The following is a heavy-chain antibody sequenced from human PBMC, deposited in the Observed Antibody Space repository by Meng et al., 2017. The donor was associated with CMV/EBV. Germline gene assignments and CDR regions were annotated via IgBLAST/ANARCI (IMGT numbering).Heavy chain of an antibody. CDR2: INPNSGNT. CDR3: ARRYNSGYDRGGDDY. J-gene: IGHJ4*02. Sequence: ASVKVSCKASGYTFTGYYMHWVRQAPGQGLEWMGWINPNSGNTGYAQKFQGRVTMTRNTSISTAYMELSSLRSEDTAVYYCARRYNSGYDRGGDDYWGQGTLVTVSS. CDR1: GYTFTGYY. D-gene: IGHD5-12*01. V-gene: IGHV1-8*02.